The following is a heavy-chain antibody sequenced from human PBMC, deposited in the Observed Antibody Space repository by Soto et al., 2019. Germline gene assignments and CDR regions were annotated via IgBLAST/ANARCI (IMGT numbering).Heavy chain of an antibody. CDR1: GGTFSSYA. J-gene: IGHJ4*02. CDR2: IIPIFGTA. CDR3: ARVWDYGDYDFDY. Sequence: SVKVSCKASGGTFSSYAISWVRQAPGQGLEWMGGIIPIFGTANYAQKFQGRVTITADESTSTAYMELSSLRSEDTAVYYCARVWDYGDYDFDYWGQGTLVTVSS. D-gene: IGHD4-17*01. V-gene: IGHV1-69*13.